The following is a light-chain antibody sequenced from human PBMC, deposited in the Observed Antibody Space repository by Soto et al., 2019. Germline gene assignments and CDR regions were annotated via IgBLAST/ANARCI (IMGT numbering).Light chain of an antibody. J-gene: IGKJ1*01. CDR2: WAS. CDR1: QSVLYSSNNKNY. CDR3: QQYYSTPTWT. V-gene: IGKV4-1*01. Sequence: IVITQCPDSLAVSLGERATINCKSSQSVLYSSNNKNYLAWYQQKPGQPPKLLIYWASTRESGVPDRFSGSGSGTDFTLTISSLQAEDVAVYYCQQYYSTPTWTFGHGTKVDIK.